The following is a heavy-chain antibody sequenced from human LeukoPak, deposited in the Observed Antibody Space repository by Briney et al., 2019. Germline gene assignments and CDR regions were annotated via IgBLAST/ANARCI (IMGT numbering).Heavy chain of an antibody. CDR1: GGSISSYY. CDR3: ARAIDSYGYPD. D-gene: IGHD5-18*01. CDR2: IYYSGST. V-gene: IGHV4-59*01. Sequence: PSETLSLTCTVSGGSISSYYWSWIRQPPGKGLEWIGYIYYSGSTNYNPSLKSRVTISVDTSKNQFSLKLSSVTAADTAVYYCARAIDSYGYPDRGQGTLVTVSS. J-gene: IGHJ4*02.